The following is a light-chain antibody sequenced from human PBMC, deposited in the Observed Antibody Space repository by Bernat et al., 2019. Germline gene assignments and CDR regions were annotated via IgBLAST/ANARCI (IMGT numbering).Light chain of an antibody. CDR2: TNN. J-gene: IGLJ3*02. CDR3: AVWDDSLSGWV. Sequence: QSVLTQPPSASGTPGQRVTISCSGSNSNIGNHYVYWYQQLPGMAPKVLIYTNNHRPSGVPHRFSGSKSGTSASLAISGLRSEDEADYYCAVWDDSLSGWVFGGGTKLTVL. V-gene: IGLV1-47*02. CDR1: NSNIGNHY.